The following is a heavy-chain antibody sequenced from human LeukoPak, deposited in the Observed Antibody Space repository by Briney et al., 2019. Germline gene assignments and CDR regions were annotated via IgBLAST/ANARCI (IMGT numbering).Heavy chain of an antibody. J-gene: IGHJ6*03. D-gene: IGHD3-10*01. CDR3: AKVMKGSERLTMVRGVIIKTAGLYYMDV. Sequence: GWSVKLPCPASGFTLSSYAMSWVRQAPGQGLEWVSSISASGGSTNYADSVKGRFTISRDNSKNTVYLQMNSLRAEDTAVYYCAKVMKGSERLTMVRGVIIKTAGLYYMDVWGKGTTVTVSS. CDR2: ISASGGST. V-gene: IGHV3-23*01. CDR1: GFTLSSYA.